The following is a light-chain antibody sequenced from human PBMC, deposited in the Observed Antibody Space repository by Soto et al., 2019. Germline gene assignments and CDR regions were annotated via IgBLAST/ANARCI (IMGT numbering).Light chain of an antibody. V-gene: IGKV1-5*03. J-gene: IGKJ1*01. Sequence: DIQMTQSPSTLSGSVGDRVTITCRASQTISSWLAWYQQKPGKAPKLLIYKASTLKSGVPSRFSGSGSGTEFTLTISSLQPDDFATYYCKHYNRYSEAFGQGTKVELE. CDR1: QTISSW. CDR2: KAS. CDR3: KHYNRYSEA.